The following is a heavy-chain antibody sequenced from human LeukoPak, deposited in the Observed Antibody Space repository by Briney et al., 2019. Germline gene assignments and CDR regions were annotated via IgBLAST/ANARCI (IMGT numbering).Heavy chain of an antibody. V-gene: IGHV5-51*01. J-gene: IGHJ5*02. CDR3: ARERESGSSWFDP. CDR1: GYSFTKYW. CDR2: IYPANSDT. Sequence: GESLKISCKASGYSFTKYWIGWVRQMPGKGLEWMAIIYPANSDTRYSASFQGQVTISADTSITTAYLQWSSLTALDTAMYYCARERESGSSWFDPWGQGTLVTVSS. D-gene: IGHD3-10*01.